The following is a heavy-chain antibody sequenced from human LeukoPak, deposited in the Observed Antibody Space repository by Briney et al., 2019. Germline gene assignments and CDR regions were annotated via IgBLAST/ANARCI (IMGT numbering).Heavy chain of an antibody. Sequence: GGSLRLSCAASGFTVSSNCMSWVRQAPGKGLEWVSVIYSGGSTYYADFVKGRFTISRDNAENSLYLQMNSLRAEDTAVYYCARDPTGSSSWDDYWGQGTLVTVSS. D-gene: IGHD6-13*01. CDR3: ARDPTGSSSWDDY. V-gene: IGHV3-53*01. CDR1: GFTVSSNC. CDR2: IYSGGST. J-gene: IGHJ4*02.